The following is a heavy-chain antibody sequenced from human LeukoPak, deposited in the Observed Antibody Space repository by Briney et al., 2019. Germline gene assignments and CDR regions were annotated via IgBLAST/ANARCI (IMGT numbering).Heavy chain of an antibody. CDR2: ISSSSSYI. D-gene: IGHD1-1*01. Sequence: GSLRLSCAASGYTFSSYSMNWVRQAPGKGLEWVSSISSSSSYIYYADSVKGRFTISRDNAKNSLYLQMNSLRAEDTAVYYCAREPGTTMGDAFDIWGQGTMVTVSS. CDR3: AREPGTTMGDAFDI. CDR1: GYTFSSYS. V-gene: IGHV3-21*01. J-gene: IGHJ3*02.